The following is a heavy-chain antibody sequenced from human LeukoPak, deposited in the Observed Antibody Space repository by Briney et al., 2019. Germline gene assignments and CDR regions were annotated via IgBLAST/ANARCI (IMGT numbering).Heavy chain of an antibody. Sequence: SETLSPTCTVPGGSLSSYYWSWIRQPPGKGLEWIGYIFYSGSTNYNPSLKSRVTISVDTSKNQFSLKLSSVTAADTAVYYCARNCITIFGVVPYWYFDLWGRGTLVTVSS. D-gene: IGHD3-3*01. CDR1: GGSLSSYY. V-gene: IGHV4-59*08. CDR2: IFYSGST. CDR3: ARNCITIFGVVPYWYFDL. J-gene: IGHJ2*01.